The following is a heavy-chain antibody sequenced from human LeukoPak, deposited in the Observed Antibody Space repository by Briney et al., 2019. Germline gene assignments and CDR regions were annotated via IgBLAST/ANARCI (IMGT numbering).Heavy chain of an antibody. J-gene: IGHJ4*02. CDR3: AKSFLSSWVYYFDY. D-gene: IGHD6-13*01. V-gene: IGHV3-23*01. CDR1: GFTFSSYA. CDR2: ISGSGGRT. Sequence: GGSLRLSCAASGFTFSSYAMSWLRQAPGKGLEWVSAISGSGGRTYYADSVKGRFTISRDNSKNTLYLQMNSLRAEDTAVYYCAKSFLSSWVYYFDYWGQGTLVTVSS.